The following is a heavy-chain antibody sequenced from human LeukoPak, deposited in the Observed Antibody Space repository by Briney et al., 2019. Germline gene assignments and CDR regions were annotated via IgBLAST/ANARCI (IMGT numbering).Heavy chain of an antibody. CDR2: IYYSGST. D-gene: IGHD5-12*01. CDR3: ARVAGDIGEYYFDY. CDR1: GGSISSYY. Sequence: SETLSLTCTVSGGSISSYYWSWIRQPPGKGLEWIGYIYYSGSTYYNPSLKSRVTISVDTSKNQFSLKLSSVTAADTAVYYCARVAGDIGEYYFDYWGQGTLVTVSS. V-gene: IGHV4-59*08. J-gene: IGHJ4*02.